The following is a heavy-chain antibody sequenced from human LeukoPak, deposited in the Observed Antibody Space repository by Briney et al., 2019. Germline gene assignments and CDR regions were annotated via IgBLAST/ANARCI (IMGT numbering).Heavy chain of an antibody. CDR1: GFTFSDYY. CDR3: ARDAIDSSGFDFDY. V-gene: IGHV3-11*01. J-gene: IGHJ4*02. Sequence: PGGSLRLSCAASGFTFSDYYMTWIRQAPGKGLEWISYISTSAGTIYYADSVKGRFTISRDNAKNSLYLQMNSQRAEDTAVYYCARDAIDSSGFDFDYWGQGTLVTVSS. CDR2: ISTSAGTI. D-gene: IGHD3-22*01.